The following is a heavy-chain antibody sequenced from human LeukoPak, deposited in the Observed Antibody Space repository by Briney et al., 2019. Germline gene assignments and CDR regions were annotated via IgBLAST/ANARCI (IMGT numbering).Heavy chain of an antibody. D-gene: IGHD1-26*01. CDR3: ARGGPSDAFDI. CDR1: GGTFSSYA. J-gene: IGHJ3*02. Sequence: GASVKVSCKASGGTFSSYAISWVRQAPEQGLEWMGRNIPILGIANYAQKFQGRVTITADKSTSTAYMELSSLRSEDTAVYYCARGGPSDAFDIWGQGTMVTVSS. CDR2: NIPILGIA. V-gene: IGHV1-69*04.